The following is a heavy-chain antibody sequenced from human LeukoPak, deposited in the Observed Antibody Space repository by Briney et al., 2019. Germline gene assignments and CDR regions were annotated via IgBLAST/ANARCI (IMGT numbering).Heavy chain of an antibody. CDR2: NSRSGSTV. CDR1: GFTFSSYE. CDR3: ARDYEPYYYAMDV. D-gene: IGHD3-16*01. Sequence: PGGSLRLSCAASGFTFSSYEMDWVRQAPGKGLEWVSYNSRSGSTVYYADSVKGRFTISRDNAKNSLYLQMNSLRVEDTAVYYCARDYEPYYYAMDVWGQGTTVTVSS. J-gene: IGHJ6*02. V-gene: IGHV3-48*03.